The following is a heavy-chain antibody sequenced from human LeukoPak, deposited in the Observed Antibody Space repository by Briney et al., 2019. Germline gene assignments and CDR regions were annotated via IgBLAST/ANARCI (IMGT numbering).Heavy chain of an antibody. D-gene: IGHD6-13*01. V-gene: IGHV1-3*01. J-gene: IGHJ4*02. CDR2: INAGNGNT. CDR3: ARGPRAAADDY. Sequence: ASVKVSCKASGNTFINFAINWGRQAPGQRPEWMGWINAGNGNTKYSQKFQGRVTITRDTSASTAYMELSSLTSEDTAVYYCARGPRAAADDYWGQGTLVTVSS. CDR1: GNTFINFA.